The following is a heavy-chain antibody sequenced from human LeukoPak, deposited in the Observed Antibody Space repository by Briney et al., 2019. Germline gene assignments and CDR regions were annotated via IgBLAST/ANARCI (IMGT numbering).Heavy chain of an antibody. CDR3: ARVWGSGYCSSTSCYPVFDY. CDR1: GGTFTSYA. Sequence: GASVKVSCKASGGTFTSYAISWVRQAPGQGLEWMGGIIPIFGTANYAQKFQGRVTITADESTSTAYMELSRLRSEDTAVYYCARVWGSGYCSSTSCYPVFDYWGQGTLVTVSS. J-gene: IGHJ4*02. D-gene: IGHD2-2*01. V-gene: IGHV1-69*13. CDR2: IIPIFGTA.